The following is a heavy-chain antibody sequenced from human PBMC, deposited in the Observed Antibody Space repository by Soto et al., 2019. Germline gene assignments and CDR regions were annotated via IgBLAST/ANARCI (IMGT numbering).Heavy chain of an antibody. J-gene: IGHJ6*02. D-gene: IGHD5-18*01. CDR2: IIPIFGTA. V-gene: IGHV1-69*12. CDR1: GGTFSSYA. Sequence: QVQLVQSGAEVKKPGSSVKVSCKASGGTFSSYAISWVRQAPGQGLEWMGGIIPIFGTANYAQKFQGRVTITADESTSTAYMELSSLRSEDTAVYYCARAGRVGYVDTAHYYGMDVWGQGTTVTVSS. CDR3: ARAGRVGYVDTAHYYGMDV.